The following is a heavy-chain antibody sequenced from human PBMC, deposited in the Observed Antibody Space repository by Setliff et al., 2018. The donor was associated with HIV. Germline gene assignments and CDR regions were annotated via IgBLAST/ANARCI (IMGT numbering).Heavy chain of an antibody. D-gene: IGHD3-10*01. CDR3: ARSALWFGEADWYFDL. Sequence: NPSETLSLTCAVSGYSVSSSYWWGWIRQPPGKGLEWIGWLGYLYTGGSTYYTPSLKSRVTMSVDTSKNHFSLKLRSVTAVDTAVYYCARSALWFGEADWYFDLGGRGALVTVSS. CDR2: LYTGGST. V-gene: IGHV4-28*01. CDR1: GYSVSSSYW. J-gene: IGHJ2*01.